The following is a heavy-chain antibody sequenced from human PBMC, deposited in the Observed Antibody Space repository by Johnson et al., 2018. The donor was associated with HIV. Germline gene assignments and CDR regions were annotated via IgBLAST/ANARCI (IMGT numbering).Heavy chain of an antibody. D-gene: IGHD2-2*01. V-gene: IGHV3-74*01. CDR3: AKDTRYCNSATCYGAFDM. Sequence: EVQLVESGGGVVQPGRSLRLSCAASGFTFSSYWMHWVRQAPGKGLVWVSRINSDGSSTSYADSVKGRFTISRDNAKNTLYLQMNSLRTEDTALYYCAKDTRYCNSATCYGAFDMWGQGTMVTVSS. CDR2: INSDGSST. J-gene: IGHJ3*02. CDR1: GFTFSSYW.